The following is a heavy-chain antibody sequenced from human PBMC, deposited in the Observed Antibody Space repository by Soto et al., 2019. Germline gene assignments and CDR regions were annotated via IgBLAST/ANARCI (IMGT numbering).Heavy chain of an antibody. V-gene: IGHV3-11*01. Sequence: QVQLVESGGGLVKPGGSLRLSCAASGFTFSDYYMSWIRQAPGKGLEWVSYISSSGSTIYYADSVKGRFTISRDNAKNSLYLEMNSLRAEDTAVYYCARAIYDYIWGSYRADAFDIWGQGTMVTVSS. CDR2: ISSSGSTI. CDR1: GFTFSDYY. J-gene: IGHJ3*02. CDR3: ARAIYDYIWGSYRADAFDI. D-gene: IGHD3-16*02.